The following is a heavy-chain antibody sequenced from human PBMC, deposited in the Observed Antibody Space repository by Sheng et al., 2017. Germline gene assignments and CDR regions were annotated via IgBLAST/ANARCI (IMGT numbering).Heavy chain of an antibody. V-gene: IGHV1-8*03. CDR3: ARGGFGSGWYGIDY. CDR1: GYTFTSYD. Sequence: QVQLVQSGAEVKKPGASVKVSCKASGYTFTSYDINWVRQATGQGLEWMGWMNPNSGNTGYVQNFQGRVTITRNISIGTAYMELSSLRSEDTAVYYCARGGFGSGWYGIDYWGQGTLVTVSS. J-gene: IGHJ4*02. CDR2: MNPNSGNT. D-gene: IGHD6-19*01.